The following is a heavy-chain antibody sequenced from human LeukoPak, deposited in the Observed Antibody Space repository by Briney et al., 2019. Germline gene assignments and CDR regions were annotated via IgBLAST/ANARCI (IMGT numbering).Heavy chain of an antibody. V-gene: IGHV4-61*01. Sequence: PSETLPLTCTVSGGSASSGSYYWSWIRQPPGKGLEWIGDIYYSGSTNYNPSLKSRVTISVDTSKNQFSLKLSSVTAADTAVYYCARQGVHGDPGFDYWGQGTLVTVSS. J-gene: IGHJ4*02. CDR2: IYYSGST. D-gene: IGHD4-17*01. CDR3: ARQGVHGDPGFDY. CDR1: GGSASSGSYY.